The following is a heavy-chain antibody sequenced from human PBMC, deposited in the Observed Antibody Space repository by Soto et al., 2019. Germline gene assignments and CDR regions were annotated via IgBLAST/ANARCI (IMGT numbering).Heavy chain of an antibody. CDR3: AKDGGHGARMHICGMDV. V-gene: IGHV1-18*01. Sequence: QLQLVQSGVELKKPGASVRVSCKASGYPFTKYGMNWVRQAPGQGLEWMVWISGHSGGTKYGPKFRARITMVTDTSSKTAYMELRGLGSDDTAVYYCAKDGGHGARMHICGMDVCGQGTTVTVCS. CDR2: ISGHSGGT. CDR1: GYPFTKYG. J-gene: IGHJ6*02. D-gene: IGHD2-21*01.